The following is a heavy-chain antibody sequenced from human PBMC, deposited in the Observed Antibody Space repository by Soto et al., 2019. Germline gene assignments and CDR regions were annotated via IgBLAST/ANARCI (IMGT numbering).Heavy chain of an antibody. V-gene: IGHV3-30-3*01. CDR2: ISYDGSNK. Sequence: GGSLRLSCVASGFTFSHYAMHGVRQAPGKGLEWMAIISYDGSNKYYADSVKGRFTISRDNSKSTLFLQMNSPRIEDAAVYFCAREDFGNYYFDYWGQGTLVTVSS. CDR3: AREDFGNYYFDY. CDR1: GFTFSHYA. J-gene: IGHJ4*02. D-gene: IGHD3-3*01.